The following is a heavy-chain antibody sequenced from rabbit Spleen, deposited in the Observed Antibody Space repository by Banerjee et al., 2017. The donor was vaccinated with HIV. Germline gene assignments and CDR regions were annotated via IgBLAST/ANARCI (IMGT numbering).Heavy chain of an antibody. D-gene: IGHD6-1*01. V-gene: IGHV1S45*01. CDR2: IYAGSTGTT. CDR1: GFSFSSSYY. CDR3: AGDLGVIVYRFSL. J-gene: IGHJ4*01. Sequence: QEQLEESGGGLVKPEGSLTLTCTASGFSFSSSYYIWWVRQAPGKGLEWIACIYAGSTGTTYYANWAKGRFTISKTSSTTVTLQMASLTAADTATYFCAGDLGVIVYRFSLWGPGTLVTVS.